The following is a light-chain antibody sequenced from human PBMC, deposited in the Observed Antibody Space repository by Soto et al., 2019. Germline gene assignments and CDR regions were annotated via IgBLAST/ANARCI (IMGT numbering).Light chain of an antibody. CDR3: QHYNNWPPEFT. CDR1: QSIDTN. V-gene: IGKV3-15*01. CDR2: GAF. Sequence: EIVMTQSPATLSVSAGERAALSCRASQSIDTNLAWYQQKPGQAPRLLIYGAFTRTTGIPARFSGSGSGTEFTLTISSLQSEDFAVYYCQHYNNWPPEFTFGPGTRVDLK. J-gene: IGKJ3*01.